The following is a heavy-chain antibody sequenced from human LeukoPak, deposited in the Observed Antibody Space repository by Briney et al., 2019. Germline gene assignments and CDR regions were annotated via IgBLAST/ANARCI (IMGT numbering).Heavy chain of an antibody. Sequence: SETLSLTCTVSGGSISSGGYYWSWIRQHPGTGLEWIVYIYYSGSTYYNPSLKSRVTISVDTSKNQFSLKLSSVTAADTAVYYCARDPSYVWGSYRYPDWGQGTLVTVSP. CDR1: GGSISSGGYY. CDR3: ARDPSYVWGSYRYPD. D-gene: IGHD3-16*02. J-gene: IGHJ4*02. V-gene: IGHV4-31*03. CDR2: IYYSGST.